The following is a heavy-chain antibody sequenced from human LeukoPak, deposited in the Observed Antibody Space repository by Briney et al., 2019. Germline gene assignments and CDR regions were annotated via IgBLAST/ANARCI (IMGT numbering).Heavy chain of an antibody. CDR2: IYYSGST. V-gene: IGHV4-30-4*01. CDR3: ARYCTNGVCYNYGMDV. CDR1: GVSISSGDYY. J-gene: IGHJ6*02. Sequence: SETLSLTCTVSGVSISSGDYYWSWIRQPPGKGLEWIGYIYYSGSTYYNPSLKSRVTISVDTSKNQFSLKLSSVTAADTAVYYCARYCTNGVCYNYGMDVWGQGTTVTVSS. D-gene: IGHD2-8*01.